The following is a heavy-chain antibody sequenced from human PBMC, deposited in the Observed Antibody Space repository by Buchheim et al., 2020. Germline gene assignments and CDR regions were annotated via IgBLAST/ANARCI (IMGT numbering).Heavy chain of an antibody. Sequence: QVQLVESGGGLVNPGGSLRLSCAASGFTFSDYYMTWIRQAPGKGLEWVSHISTGSSYRKYADTVKGRFTISRDNARDALYLQMNSLGAEDTAVYYCAKAGSSLGRFDSWGQGTL. CDR2: ISTGSSYR. CDR1: GFTFSDYY. V-gene: IGHV3-11*06. J-gene: IGHJ4*02. D-gene: IGHD6-6*01. CDR3: AKAGSSLGRFDS.